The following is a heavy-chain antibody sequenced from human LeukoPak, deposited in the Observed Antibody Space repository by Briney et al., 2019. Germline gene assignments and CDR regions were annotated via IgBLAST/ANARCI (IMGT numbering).Heavy chain of an antibody. CDR1: GGSFSGYY. CDR3: AREVRWNEETDAFDI. J-gene: IGHJ3*02. Sequence: SETLSLTCAVYGGSFSGYYWSWIRQPPGKGLEWIGEINHSGSTNYNPSLKSRVTISVDTSENQFSLKLSSVTAADTAVYYCAREVRWNEETDAFDIWGQGTMVTVSS. CDR2: INHSGST. D-gene: IGHD1-1*01. V-gene: IGHV4-34*01.